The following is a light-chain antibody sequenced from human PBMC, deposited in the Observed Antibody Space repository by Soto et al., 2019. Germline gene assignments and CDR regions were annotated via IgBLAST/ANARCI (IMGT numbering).Light chain of an antibody. CDR3: QSYDSSLRGV. V-gene: IGLV1-40*01. J-gene: IGLJ2*01. CDR2: GNS. Sequence: QSVLTQPPSVSGAPGQRVTISCTGSSSNIGAGYDVHWYQQLPGTAPKLLIYGNSNRPSGVPDRFSGSKSGTSASLAITGLQAEGEADYYCQSYDSSLRGVFGGGTKLTVL. CDR1: SSNIGAGYD.